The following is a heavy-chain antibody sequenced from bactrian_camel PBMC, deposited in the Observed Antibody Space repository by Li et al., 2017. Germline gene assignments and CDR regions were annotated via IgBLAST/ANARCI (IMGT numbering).Heavy chain of an antibody. CDR2: IYSDGSIT. Sequence: HVQLVESGGGLVQPGGSVRLACAPSGSIFGSYHMCWVRQTPGKGLEWVSRIYSDGSITAYADSVKGRFTISRDNAKNTLYLQMNSLKREDTAVYYCAADDINVAGMEFNFWGQGTQVTVS. D-gene: IGHD7*01. CDR3: AADDINVAGMEFNF. CDR1: GSIFGSYH. V-gene: IGHV3-2*01. J-gene: IGHJ4*01.